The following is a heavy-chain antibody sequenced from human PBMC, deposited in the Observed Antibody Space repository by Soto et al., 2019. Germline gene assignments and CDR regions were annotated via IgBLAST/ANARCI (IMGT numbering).Heavy chain of an antibody. Sequence: QVQLVESGGGVVQPGRSLRLSCAASGFTFSSYAMHWVRQAPGKGLEWVAVISYDGSNKYYADSVKGRFTISRDNSKNTLYLQMNSLRAEDTAVYYCARAIGTTGTGSDYWGQGTLVTVSS. CDR3: ARAIGTTGTGSDY. V-gene: IGHV3-30-3*01. J-gene: IGHJ4*02. D-gene: IGHD1-1*01. CDR1: GFTFSSYA. CDR2: ISYDGSNK.